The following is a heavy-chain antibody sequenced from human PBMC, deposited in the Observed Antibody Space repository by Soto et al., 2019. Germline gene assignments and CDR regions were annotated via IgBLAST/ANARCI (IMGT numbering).Heavy chain of an antibody. CDR1: GGTFSSLG. Sequence: QVQLVQSGAEVKRPGSSVKVSCEASGGTFSSLGFTWVRQAPGQGLEWMGGIIPISGRTTFAPKFLGRATITADESTRTTYMELTALTSGDTATYYCATMGTQGRWLEFADYWGQGTLVTVSS. CDR3: ATMGTQGRWLEFADY. J-gene: IGHJ4*02. D-gene: IGHD5-12*01. CDR2: IIPISGRT. V-gene: IGHV1-69*01.